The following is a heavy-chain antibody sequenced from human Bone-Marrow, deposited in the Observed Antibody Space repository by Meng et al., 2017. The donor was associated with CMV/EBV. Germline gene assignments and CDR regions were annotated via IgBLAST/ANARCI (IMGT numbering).Heavy chain of an antibody. D-gene: IGHD6-13*01. J-gene: IGHJ6*02. CDR3: AKQLAPNYYYYGMDV. Sequence: SVKVSCKASGGTFSSYGISWVRQAPGQGLEWKGGILRMLDKGNYAQKLQGRVTMTTDTSTSTAYMELRSLRSDDTAVYYCAKQLAPNYYYYGMDVWGQGTTVTVSS. CDR2: ILRMLDKG. CDR1: GGTFSSYG. V-gene: IGHV1-69*10.